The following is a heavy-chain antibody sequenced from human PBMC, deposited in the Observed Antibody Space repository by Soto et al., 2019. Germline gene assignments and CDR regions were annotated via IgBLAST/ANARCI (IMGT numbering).Heavy chain of an antibody. CDR2: ISSSGSTI. V-gene: IGHV3-11*01. Sequence: PGGSLRLSCAASGFIFSDYYMTWIRQAPGKGLEWVSNISSSGSTIYNADSVKGRFTIFRDNAKNSLYLQMNSLRAEDTAVYYCAREDNSSESAYFDSWGQGTLVTVSS. J-gene: IGHJ4*02. CDR1: GFIFSDYY. CDR3: AREDNSSESAYFDS. D-gene: IGHD3-22*01.